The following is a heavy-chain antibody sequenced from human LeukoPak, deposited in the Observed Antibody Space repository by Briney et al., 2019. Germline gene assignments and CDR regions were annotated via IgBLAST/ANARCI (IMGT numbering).Heavy chain of an antibody. J-gene: IGHJ4*02. D-gene: IGHD5-12*01. V-gene: IGHV4-59*01. CDR2: IYYSGST. CDR3: ARARGYSGYDQYYFDY. CDR1: GASISSYY. Sequence: SETLSLTCTVSGASISSYYWSWIRQPPRKRLEWIGYIYYSGSTNYNPSLKSRVTMSVDTSKNQFSLKLTSVTAGATAVYYCARARGYSGYDQYYFDYWGQGTLVTVSS.